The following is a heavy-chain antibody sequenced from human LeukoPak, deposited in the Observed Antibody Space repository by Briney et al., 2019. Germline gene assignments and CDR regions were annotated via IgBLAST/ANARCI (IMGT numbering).Heavy chain of an antibody. D-gene: IGHD6-19*01. CDR1: GGSISSYY. CDR2: IYYSGST. V-gene: IGHV4-59*01. J-gene: IGHJ4*02. Sequence: PSETLSLTCTVSGGSISSYYRSWIRQPPGKGLEWIGYIYYSGSTNYNPSLKSRVTISVDTSKNQFSLKLSSVTAADTAVYYCARDQGLSSGWVSWGQGTLVTVSS. CDR3: ARDQGLSSGWVS.